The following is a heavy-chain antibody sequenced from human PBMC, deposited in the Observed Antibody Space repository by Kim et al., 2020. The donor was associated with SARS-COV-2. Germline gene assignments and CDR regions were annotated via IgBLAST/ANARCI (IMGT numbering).Heavy chain of an antibody. J-gene: IGHJ3*02. V-gene: IGHV3-72*01. CDR3: ARASITMVRGASDAFDI. D-gene: IGHD3-10*01. Sequence: VKGRFTISRDDSKNSLYLQTNSLKTEDTAVYYCARASITMVRGASDAFDIWGQGTMVTVSS.